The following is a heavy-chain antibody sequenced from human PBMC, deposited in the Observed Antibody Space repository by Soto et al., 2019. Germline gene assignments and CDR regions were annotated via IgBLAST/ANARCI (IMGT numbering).Heavy chain of an antibody. Sequence: GGSLRLSCTTSGFTVSSSHMTWVRQAPGKGLEWVSVIYSGGSSYYAVSVQGRFTISRDNSKNTLYLQMNSLRAEDTAVYYCARTQSEHITIFGVVIPGPFDYWGQGTLVTVSS. V-gene: IGHV3-53*01. CDR2: IYSGGSS. CDR1: GFTVSSSH. CDR3: ARTQSEHITIFGVVIPGPFDY. J-gene: IGHJ4*02. D-gene: IGHD3-3*01.